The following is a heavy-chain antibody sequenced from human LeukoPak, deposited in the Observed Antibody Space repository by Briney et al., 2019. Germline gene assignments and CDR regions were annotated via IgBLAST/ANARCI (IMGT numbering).Heavy chain of an antibody. J-gene: IGHJ4*02. D-gene: IGHD5-24*01. CDR2: INPNSGGT. CDR1: GYTFTDYY. CDR3: ARGLGPRTNYYYLDY. V-gene: IGHV1-2*02. Sequence: ASVKVSCKASGYTFTDYYIHWLRQAPGQGFEWMGWINPNSGGTNYAQKFQGRVTMTSDTSITTASMELSRLRSDDTAVYYCARGLGPRTNYYYLDYWGQGTLLIVSS.